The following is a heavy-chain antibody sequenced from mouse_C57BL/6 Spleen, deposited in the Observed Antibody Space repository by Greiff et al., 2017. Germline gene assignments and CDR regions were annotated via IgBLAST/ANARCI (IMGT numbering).Heavy chain of an antibody. CDR2: ISSGGDYI. D-gene: IGHD1-1*02. J-gene: IGHJ2*01. CDR3: TREVDPYYFDY. CDR1: GFTFSSYA. V-gene: IGHV5-9-1*02. Sequence: EVKLVESGEGLVKPGGSLKLSCAASGFTFSSYAMSWVRQTPEKRLEWVAYISSGGDYIYYADTVKGRFTISRDNARNSLYLQMSSLKSEDTAMYYCTREVDPYYFDYWGQGTTLTVSS.